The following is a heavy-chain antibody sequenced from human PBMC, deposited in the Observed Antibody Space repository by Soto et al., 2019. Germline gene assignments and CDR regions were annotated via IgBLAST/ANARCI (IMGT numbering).Heavy chain of an antibody. Sequence: QVRLVQSGAEVKKPGSSVKVSCKAPGGTFSSYAITWVRQAPGQGLEWMGGIIPSCGTAEYAQKFQGRVTITADESTNTGYMELSSLRSADPAVYYCARSQGGSSSLDIYYYYYYGMDVWAQGTTVTVSS. CDR1: GGTFSSYA. CDR2: IIPSCGTA. CDR3: ARSQGGSSSLDIYYYYYYGMDV. D-gene: IGHD2-15*01. V-gene: IGHV1-69*01. J-gene: IGHJ6*02.